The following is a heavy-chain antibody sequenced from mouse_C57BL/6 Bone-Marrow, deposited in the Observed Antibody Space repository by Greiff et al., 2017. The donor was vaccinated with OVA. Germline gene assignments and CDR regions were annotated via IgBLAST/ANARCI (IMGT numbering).Heavy chain of an antibody. CDR2: INPSSGYT. V-gene: IGHV1-7*01. CDR3: ARGNGKRRNAMDY. D-gene: IGHD2-1*01. CDR1: GYTFTSYW. J-gene: IGHJ4*01. Sequence: VKLQQSGAELAKPGASVKLSCKASGYTFTSYWMHWVKQRPGQGLEWIGYINPSSGYTKYNQKFKGKATLTADKSSSTAYMQLSSLTYEDSAVYYCARGNGKRRNAMDYWGQGTSVTVSS.